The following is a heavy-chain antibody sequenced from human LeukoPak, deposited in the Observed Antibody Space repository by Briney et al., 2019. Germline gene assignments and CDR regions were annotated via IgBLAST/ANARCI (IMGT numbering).Heavy chain of an antibody. D-gene: IGHD3-22*01. V-gene: IGHV3-23*01. J-gene: IGHJ4*02. CDR1: GFTFNNYA. CDR2: ISGNGGST. Sequence: GGSLRLSCAASGFTFNNYAMSWVRQAPGKGLEWVSAISGNGGSTYFADSVKGRFTISRDNYKNTLYLQMNSLRAEDTAVYYCAREWASYDRSGYYPFDHWGQGTLVTVSS. CDR3: AREWASYDRSGYYPFDH.